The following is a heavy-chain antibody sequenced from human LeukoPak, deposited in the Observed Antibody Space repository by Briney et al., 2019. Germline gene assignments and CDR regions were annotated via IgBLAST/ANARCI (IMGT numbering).Heavy chain of an antibody. CDR3: AKGEGTMIVVVTPYYFDY. CDR2: ISSSSSNI. V-gene: IGHV3-21*01. D-gene: IGHD3-22*01. Sequence: GGSLRLSCAASGFTFSSYSMNWVRQAPGKGLEWVSSISSSSSNIYYADSVKGRFTISRDNSKNTLCLQMNSQRAEDTAVYYCAKGEGTMIVVVTPYYFDYWGQGTLVTVSS. J-gene: IGHJ4*02. CDR1: GFTFSSYS.